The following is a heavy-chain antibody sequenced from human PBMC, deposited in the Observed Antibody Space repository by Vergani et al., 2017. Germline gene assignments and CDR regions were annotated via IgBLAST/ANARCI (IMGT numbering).Heavy chain of an antibody. CDR3: AKSARYSYGYGLAGDY. D-gene: IGHD5-18*01. Sequence: EVQLLESGGGLVQPGGSLRLSCAASGFTFSSYAMSWVRQAPGKGLEWVSAISGSGGSTYYADSVKGRLTISRDNSKNTLYLQMNSLRAEDTAVYYCAKSARYSYGYGLAGDYWGQGTLVTVSS. CDR1: GFTFSSYA. J-gene: IGHJ4*02. V-gene: IGHV3-23*01. CDR2: ISGSGGST.